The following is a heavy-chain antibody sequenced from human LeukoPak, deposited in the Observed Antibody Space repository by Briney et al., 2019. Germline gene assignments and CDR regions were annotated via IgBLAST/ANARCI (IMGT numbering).Heavy chain of an antibody. Sequence: GGSLRLSCAASGFTLSSYAMSWVRQAPGKGLEWVSLISGNAGSTYYADSVKGRFTISRDNSKNALYLQMNSLRAEDTAVYYCARCRDYDFWSGSAVDYWGQGTLVTVSS. J-gene: IGHJ4*02. CDR3: ARCRDYDFWSGSAVDY. D-gene: IGHD3-3*01. CDR2: ISGNAGST. CDR1: GFTLSSYA. V-gene: IGHV3-23*01.